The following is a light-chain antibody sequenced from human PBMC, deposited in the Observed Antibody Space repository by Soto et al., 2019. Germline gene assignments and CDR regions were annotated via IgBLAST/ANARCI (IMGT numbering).Light chain of an antibody. CDR1: QAIINY. Sequence: IQLTQSPSSLSASVGDRVTITCRASQAIINYLAWYQQKPGKAPQLLIYGASTLQSGVPSRFSGSGSGTHFTLTVSSLQPEDFATYYCQQLFIYPPTFGPGTKVYI. V-gene: IGKV1-9*01. J-gene: IGKJ3*01. CDR3: QQLFIYPPT. CDR2: GAS.